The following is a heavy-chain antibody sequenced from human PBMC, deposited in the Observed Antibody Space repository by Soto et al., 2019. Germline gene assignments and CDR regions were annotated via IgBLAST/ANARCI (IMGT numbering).Heavy chain of an antibody. CDR3: ARDPGYRGYEWGLGYYYGMDV. CDR2: ISAYNGNT. Sequence: ASVKVSCKASGYTFTSYGISWVRQAPGQGLEWMGWISAYNGNTNYAQKLQGRVTMTTDTSTSTAYMELRSLRSDDTAVYYCARDPGYRGYEWGLGYYYGMDVWGQGTTVTVSS. CDR1: GYTFTSYG. J-gene: IGHJ6*02. V-gene: IGHV1-18*04. D-gene: IGHD5-12*01.